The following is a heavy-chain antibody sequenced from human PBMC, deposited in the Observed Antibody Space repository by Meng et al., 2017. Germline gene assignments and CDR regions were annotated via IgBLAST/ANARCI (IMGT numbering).Heavy chain of an antibody. Sequence: ASVKVSCKVSGYTLTELSMHWVRQAPGKGLEWMGGFDPEDGETIYAQKFQGRVTMTEDTSTDTAYMELSSLRSEDTAVYYCATDYYDLSGSYTFDYWGQGTRVTVSS. CDR2: FDPEDGET. CDR1: GYTLTELS. D-gene: IGHD1-26*01. J-gene: IGHJ4*02. V-gene: IGHV1-24*01. CDR3: ATDYYDLSGSYTFDY.